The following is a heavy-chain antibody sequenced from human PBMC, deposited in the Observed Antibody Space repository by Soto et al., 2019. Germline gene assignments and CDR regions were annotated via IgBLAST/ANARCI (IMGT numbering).Heavy chain of an antibody. V-gene: IGHV1-2*04. CDR2: INPNSGGT. CDR3: AREGGSSSYYGMDV. J-gene: IGHJ6*02. Sequence: GASVKVSCKASGYTFTGYYMHWVRQAPGQGLEWMGWINPNSGGTNYAQKFQGWVTMTRDTSISTAYMELSRLRSDDTAVYYCAREGGSSSYYGMDVWGQGTTVTVSS. CDR1: GYTFTGYY. D-gene: IGHD6-6*01.